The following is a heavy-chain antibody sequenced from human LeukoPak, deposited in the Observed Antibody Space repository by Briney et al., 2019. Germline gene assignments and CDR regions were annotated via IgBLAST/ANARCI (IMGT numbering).Heavy chain of an antibody. CDR3: ATRTYSSGWYYFDY. D-gene: IGHD6-19*01. Sequence: SETLSLTCTVSGGSISSNYWSWIRQPPGKGLEWIGYIYYSGSTNYNPSLKSRVTMSVDTSKNQFSLKLSSVTAADTAVYYCATRTYSSGWYYFDYWGQGTLVLVSS. CDR1: GGSISSNY. V-gene: IGHV4-59*08. CDR2: IYYSGST. J-gene: IGHJ4*02.